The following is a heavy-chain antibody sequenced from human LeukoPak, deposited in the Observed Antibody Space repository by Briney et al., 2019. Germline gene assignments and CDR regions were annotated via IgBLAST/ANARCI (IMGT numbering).Heavy chain of an antibody. Sequence: AGTLSLTCAVSGASISTTKWWSWVRQPPGKGLEWIGENYHSGSTNYNPSLKSRVTISVDKSKNQFSLKLSSVTAADTAVYYCAIKQWDPRAFDIWGQGTMVTVSS. V-gene: IGHV4-4*02. D-gene: IGHD1-26*01. CDR3: AIKQWDPRAFDI. CDR1: GASISTTKW. J-gene: IGHJ3*02. CDR2: NYHSGST.